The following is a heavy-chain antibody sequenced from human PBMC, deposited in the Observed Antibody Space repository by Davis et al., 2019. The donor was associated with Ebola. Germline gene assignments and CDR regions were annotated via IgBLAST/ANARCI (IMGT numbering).Heavy chain of an antibody. J-gene: IGHJ4*02. D-gene: IGHD1-1*01. CDR1: RYTFTNYG. Sequence: ASVTVSCKTSRYTFTNYGITWVRQAPGQGLEWMGWINPHNGNTNYAQNVQGRVTMTTDTSTSTAYMEVGSLRSDDTAVYYCARAQFPTTSDHWGQGTLVTVSS. CDR2: INPHNGNT. V-gene: IGHV1-18*04. CDR3: ARAQFPTTSDH.